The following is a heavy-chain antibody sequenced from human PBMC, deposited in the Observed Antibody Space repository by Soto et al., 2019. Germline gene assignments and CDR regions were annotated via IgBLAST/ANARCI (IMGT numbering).Heavy chain of an antibody. CDR1: GGSISSYY. D-gene: IGHD3-22*01. Sequence: SETLSLTCTVSGGSISSYYWSWIRQPPGKGLEWIGYIYYSGSTNYNPSLKSRVTISVDTSKNQFSLKLSSVTAADTAVYYCARVFTDYYDSSGYYSWFDPWGQGTLVTVSS. CDR2: IYYSGST. J-gene: IGHJ5*02. CDR3: ARVFTDYYDSSGYYSWFDP. V-gene: IGHV4-59*01.